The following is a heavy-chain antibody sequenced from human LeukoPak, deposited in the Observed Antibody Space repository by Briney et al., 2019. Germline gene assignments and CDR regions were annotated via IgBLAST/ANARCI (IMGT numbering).Heavy chain of an antibody. Sequence: GGSLRLSCAASGFTFSIYNMNWVRQAPGRGVEWVSSITSNSSYIYYADSVKGRFTISRDNAKKSLYLQMNSLRAEDTAVYYCARDPGGTYISAYYYMDVWGKGTTVTVSS. V-gene: IGHV3-21*01. J-gene: IGHJ6*03. D-gene: IGHD1-26*01. CDR1: GFTFSIYN. CDR2: ITSNSSYI. CDR3: ARDPGGTYISAYYYMDV.